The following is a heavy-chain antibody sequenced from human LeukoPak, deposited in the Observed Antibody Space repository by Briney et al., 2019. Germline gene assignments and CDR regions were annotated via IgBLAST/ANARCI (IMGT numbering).Heavy chain of an antibody. J-gene: IGHJ5*02. CDR1: GGSISSGSYY. CDR3: ARVVVAGTCNWFDP. CDR2: IYTSGST. D-gene: IGHD6-19*01. Sequence: PSQTLSLTCTVSGGSISSGSYYWSWIRQPAGKGLEWIGRIYTSGSTNYNPSLKSRVTISVDTSKNQFPLKLSSVTAADTAVYYCARVVVAGTCNWFDPWGQGTLVTVSS. V-gene: IGHV4-61*02.